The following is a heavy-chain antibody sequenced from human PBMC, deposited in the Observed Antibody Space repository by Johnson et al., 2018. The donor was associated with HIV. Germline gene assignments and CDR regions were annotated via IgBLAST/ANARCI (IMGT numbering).Heavy chain of an antibody. CDR2: IFSVGDV. J-gene: IGHJ3*01. V-gene: IGHV3-66*02. Sequence: EQLVESGGGLVQPGGSLRLSCAASGITVGTNYMSWVRQAPGQGLEWVAVIFSVGDVYYADSVKGRVPIPRDNSKNMGYLQMNSLRPEDTAVYYCPRVGRDLVTRGSFDVWGQGTVVTVSS. D-gene: IGHD3-9*01. CDR1: GITVGTNY. CDR3: PRVGRDLVTRGSFDV.